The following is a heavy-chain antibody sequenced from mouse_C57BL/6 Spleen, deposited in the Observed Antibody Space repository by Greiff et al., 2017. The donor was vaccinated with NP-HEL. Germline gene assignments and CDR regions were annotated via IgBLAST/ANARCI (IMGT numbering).Heavy chain of an antibody. V-gene: IGHV1-52*01. CDR2: IDPSDSET. CDR3: ARYDYYGSRHWYFDV. J-gene: IGHJ1*03. Sequence: QVQLQQPGAELVRPGSSVKLSCKASGYTFTSYWMHWVKQRPIQGLEWIGNIDPSDSETHYNQKFKDKATLTVDKSSSTAYMQRSSLTSEDSAVYYCARYDYYGSRHWYFDVWGTGTTVTVSS. D-gene: IGHD1-1*01. CDR1: GYTFTSYW.